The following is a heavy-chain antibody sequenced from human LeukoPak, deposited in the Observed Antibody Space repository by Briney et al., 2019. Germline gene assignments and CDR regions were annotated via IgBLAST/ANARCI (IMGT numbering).Heavy chain of an antibody. CDR1: GSTFSSYW. D-gene: IGHD2-21*01. CDR2: IKQDGSEK. Sequence: PGGSLRLSCAASGSTFSSYWMSWVRQAPGKGLEWVANIKQDGSEKYYVDSVKGRFTISRDNAKNSLYPQMNSLRAEDTAVYYCSGGDFFNYWGQGTLVTVSS. CDR3: SGGDFFNY. V-gene: IGHV3-7*01. J-gene: IGHJ4*02.